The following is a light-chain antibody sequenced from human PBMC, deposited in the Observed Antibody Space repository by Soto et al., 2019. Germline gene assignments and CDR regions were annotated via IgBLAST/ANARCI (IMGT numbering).Light chain of an antibody. CDR3: QHSNNWPRT. J-gene: IGKJ1*01. V-gene: IGKV3-15*01. CDR2: GAP. CDR1: QSVSSN. Sequence: EIVMTQSPATLSVSPGERATLSCRASQSVSSNLAWYQQKPGQAPRRLIYGAPTRATDIPARFSGSGSGTEFTLTISSLQSEDFAVYYCQHSNNWPRTFGQGTKVEIK.